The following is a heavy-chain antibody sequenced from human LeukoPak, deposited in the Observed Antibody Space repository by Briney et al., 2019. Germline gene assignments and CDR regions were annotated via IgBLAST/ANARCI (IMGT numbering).Heavy chain of an antibody. J-gene: IGHJ5*02. CDR1: GGSISSYY. CDR2: IYCSGST. D-gene: IGHD3-3*02. CDR3: ATSPRRALANWFDP. Sequence: SETLSLTCTVSGGSISSYYWSWIRQPPGKGLEWIGYIYCSGSTNYNPSLKSRVTISVDTSKNQFSLKLSSVTAADTAVYYCATSPRRALANWFDPWGQGTLVTVSS. V-gene: IGHV4-59*01.